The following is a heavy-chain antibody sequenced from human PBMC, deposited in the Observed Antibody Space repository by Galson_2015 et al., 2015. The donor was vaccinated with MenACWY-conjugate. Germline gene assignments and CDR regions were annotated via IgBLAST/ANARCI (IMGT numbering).Heavy chain of an antibody. V-gene: IGHV2-5*02. J-gene: IGHJ4*02. CDR2: IYWDDDK. D-gene: IGHD2-15*01. CDR1: GFSLSTSGVG. Sequence: PALVKPTQTLTLPCTFSGFSLSTSGVGVGWTRQPPGKALEWLALIYWDDDKRYSPSLRSRLTITKDTSKNHVVLTMTNMDPVDTATYYCSRTGATPGDYWGQGTLVTVSS. CDR3: SRTGATPGDY.